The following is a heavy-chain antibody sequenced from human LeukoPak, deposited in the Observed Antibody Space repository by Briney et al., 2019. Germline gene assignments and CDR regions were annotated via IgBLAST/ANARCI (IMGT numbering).Heavy chain of an antibody. Sequence: ASVKVSCKVSGYTLTEMSIHWVRQTPGGALEWMGGFDPEDGETVYAPKFQGRVTMTEDTSADTAYMELSSLRSEDTAVYYCTTCLNGAGQPVAIYYYGMDVWGQGTTVTVSS. CDR3: TTCLNGAGQPVAIYYYGMDV. CDR2: FDPEDGET. V-gene: IGHV1-24*01. J-gene: IGHJ6*02. CDR1: GYTLTEMS. D-gene: IGHD2-2*01.